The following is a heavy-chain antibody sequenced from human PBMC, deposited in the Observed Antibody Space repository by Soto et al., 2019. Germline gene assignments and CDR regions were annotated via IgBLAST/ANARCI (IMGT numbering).Heavy chain of an antibody. CDR2: ISSSSSTI. CDR3: ARVNGGSVSYYNFHAFDI. J-gene: IGHJ3*02. CDR1: GFTFSDYN. D-gene: IGHD3-10*01. Sequence: GGSLRLSCAASGFTFSDYNMSWVRQAPGKGLEWVSYISSSSSTIYYADSVKGRFTISRDKAKNSLYLQMNSLRAEDTAVYYCARVNGGSVSYYNFHAFDIWGQGTMVTVSS. V-gene: IGHV3-11*04.